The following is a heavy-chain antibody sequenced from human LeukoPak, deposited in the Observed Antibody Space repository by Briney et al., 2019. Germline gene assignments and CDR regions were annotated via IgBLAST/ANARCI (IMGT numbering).Heavy chain of an antibody. CDR1: GGSISSSSYY. Sequence: SETLSLTCTVSGGSISSSSYYWGWIRQPPGKGLEWIGSIYYSGSTYYNPSLKSRVTISVDTSKNQFSLKLSSVTAADTAVYYCARDLIYYYDSSGAFDYWGQGTLVTVSS. D-gene: IGHD3-22*01. CDR3: ARDLIYYYDSSGAFDY. CDR2: IYYSGST. J-gene: IGHJ4*02. V-gene: IGHV4-39*07.